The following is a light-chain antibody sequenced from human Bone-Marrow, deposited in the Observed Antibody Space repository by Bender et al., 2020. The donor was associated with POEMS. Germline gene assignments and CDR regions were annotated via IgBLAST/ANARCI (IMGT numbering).Light chain of an antibody. CDR2: DVS. CDR3: SSYRDTSTWLV. Sequence: QSALTQPASVSGSLGQSITISCTGTSSDVGAYNYVSWYQQHPGKVPKLMISDVSNRPSGVSNRFSGSKSGNTASLTISGLQAEDEADYYCSSYRDTSTWLVFGTGTKVTVL. CDR1: SSDVGAYNY. J-gene: IGLJ1*01. V-gene: IGLV2-14*01.